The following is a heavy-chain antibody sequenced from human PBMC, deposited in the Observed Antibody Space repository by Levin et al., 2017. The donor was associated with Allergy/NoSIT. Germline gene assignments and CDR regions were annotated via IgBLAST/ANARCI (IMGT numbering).Heavy chain of an antibody. Sequence: SETLSLTCNVSGTSVIANYWNWIRQPAGKGLEWIGRIYSNGETKYSSSLQSRVTMSIDTSRNQFYLRLTSLTAADSALYYCARRAGGFDSWGQGILVTVSS. D-gene: IGHD4-23*01. CDR3: ARRAGGFDS. CDR2: IYSNGET. V-gene: IGHV4-4*07. J-gene: IGHJ5*01. CDR1: GTSVIANY.